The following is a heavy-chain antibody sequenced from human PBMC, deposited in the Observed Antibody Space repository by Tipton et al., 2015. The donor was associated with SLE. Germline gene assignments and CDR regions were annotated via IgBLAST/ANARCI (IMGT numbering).Heavy chain of an antibody. V-gene: IGHV4-34*01. Sequence: TLSLTCAVYGGSFSGYYWSWIRQPPGKGLEWIGEINHSGSTNYNPSLKSRVTISVDTSKNQFSRKLSSLTAADTAVYYCARRDRYYDFWSIPGYFDYWGQGTLVTVSS. CDR2: INHSGST. CDR1: GGSFSGYY. CDR3: ARRDRYYDFWSIPGYFDY. J-gene: IGHJ4*01. D-gene: IGHD3-3*01.